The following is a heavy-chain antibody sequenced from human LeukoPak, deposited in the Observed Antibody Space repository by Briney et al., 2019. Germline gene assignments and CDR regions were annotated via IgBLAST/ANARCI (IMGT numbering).Heavy chain of an antibody. V-gene: IGHV3-13*01. CDR1: GFTFSSYD. D-gene: IGHD1-7*01. Sequence: PGGSLRLSCAASGFTFSSYDMHWVRQATGKGLEWVSAMGTAGDTYYPGSVKGRFTISREYAKNSLYLQMNSLRAEDTAVYYCARALRDNWNYFLDYWGQGTLVTVSS. J-gene: IGHJ4*02. CDR3: ARALRDNWNYFLDY. CDR2: MGTAGDT.